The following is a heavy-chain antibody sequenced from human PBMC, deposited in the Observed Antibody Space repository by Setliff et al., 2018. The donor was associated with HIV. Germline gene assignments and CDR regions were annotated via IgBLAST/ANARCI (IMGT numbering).Heavy chain of an antibody. J-gene: IGHJ4*02. CDR3: AYSGRQLRGPYFDF. CDR2: IYWNNNK. Sequence: GPTLVHPTQTLTLTCTFSGLSLSTSGVGVGWIRQSPGKALEWLAFIYWNNNKHYSTSLKSRLTVTKDTSKNRVVFTMTNMDPVDTATYYCAYSGRQLRGPYFDFWGQGTPVTVS. CDR1: GLSLSTSGVG. D-gene: IGHD1-1*01. V-gene: IGHV2-5*01.